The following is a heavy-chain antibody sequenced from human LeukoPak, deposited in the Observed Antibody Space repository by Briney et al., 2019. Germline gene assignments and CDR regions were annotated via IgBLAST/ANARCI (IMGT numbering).Heavy chain of an antibody. CDR1: GFPFSSYE. J-gene: IGHJ5*02. V-gene: IGHV3-48*03. Sequence: PSGGSLRLSCAASGFPFSSYEMHWLRQAPGKGLEWVAHISGSSGNILYSDSVKGRFSVSRDNANNVLYLQMNSLRVKDTAVYYCAREKIPALVFDPWGQGTLVTVSP. D-gene: IGHD6-13*01. CDR2: ISGSSGNI. CDR3: AREKIPALVFDP.